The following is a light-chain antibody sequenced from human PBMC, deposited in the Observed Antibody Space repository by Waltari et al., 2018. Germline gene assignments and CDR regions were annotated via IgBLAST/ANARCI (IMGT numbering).Light chain of an antibody. V-gene: IGKV1-5*03. CDR2: KAS. J-gene: IGKJ2*01. CDR3: QQYNAYYT. CDR1: QNIDNW. Sequence: DIQLTQSPSTLSASIGDRVSITCRATQNIDNWLAWYQQKTGTAPKLLIYKASNLESGVSSRFTGSGFGTEFTLTISSLQPDDFATYYCQQYNAYYTFGQGTKLEIK.